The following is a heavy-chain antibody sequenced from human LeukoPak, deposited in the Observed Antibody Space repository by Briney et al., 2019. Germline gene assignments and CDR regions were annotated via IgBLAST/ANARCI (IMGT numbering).Heavy chain of an antibody. CDR3: ARIQLWGYYFDY. D-gene: IGHD5-18*01. Sequence: GGSLRLSCAASGFTFSSYSMNWVRQAPGKGLEWVANIKEDGGEKYSVDSVKGRFTISRDNAMNSLYLEMNSLRAEDTAVYYCARIQLWGYYFDYWGQGTLVTVSS. CDR2: IKEDGGEK. V-gene: IGHV3-7*01. CDR1: GFTFSSYS. J-gene: IGHJ4*02.